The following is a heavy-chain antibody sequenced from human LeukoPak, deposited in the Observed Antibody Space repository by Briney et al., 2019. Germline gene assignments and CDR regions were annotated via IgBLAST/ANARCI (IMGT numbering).Heavy chain of an antibody. Sequence: PETLSLTCTVSGGSISSSYYYWGWIRQPPGKGLEWIGSIYYSGNIYYNPSLKSRVTISVDTSKNQFSLKLSSVTAADTAVYYCARHAPAYSSFPNSCFDYWGQGTLDTVSS. CDR2: IYYSGNI. D-gene: IGHD6-6*01. J-gene: IGHJ4*02. CDR3: ARHAPAYSSFPNSCFDY. CDR1: GGSISSSYYY. V-gene: IGHV4-39*01.